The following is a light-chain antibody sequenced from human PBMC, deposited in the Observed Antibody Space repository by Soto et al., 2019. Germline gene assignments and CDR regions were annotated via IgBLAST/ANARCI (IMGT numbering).Light chain of an antibody. CDR3: SAYTSSSTRV. CDR1: SSDVGGYNY. CDR2: DVS. J-gene: IGLJ2*01. Sequence: QSALTQPASVSGSPGQSITISCTGTSSDVGGYNYVSWYQQHPGKAPKLMIYDVSNRPSGVSNRFSGSKSGNTASPTISELQAEDEADYYCSAYTSSSTRVFGGAPKLPV. V-gene: IGLV2-14*01.